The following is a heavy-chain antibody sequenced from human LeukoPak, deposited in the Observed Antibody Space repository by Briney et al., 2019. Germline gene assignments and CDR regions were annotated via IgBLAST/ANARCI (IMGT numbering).Heavy chain of an antibody. CDR3: ARRWGTVPAAPPGHYSFMGV. V-gene: IGHV4-34*01. J-gene: IGHJ6*03. CDR1: GGSIIGYY. CDR2: INHSGST. D-gene: IGHD2-2*01. Sequence: PSATPSLTSAVYGGSIIGYYWRWMRQPPARELQLIGEINHSGSTNYNPSVKGRVTITVDTSKNPVSLKLSSVSAEATAVYYCARRWGTVPAAPPGHYSFMGVCGERTTVTLSS.